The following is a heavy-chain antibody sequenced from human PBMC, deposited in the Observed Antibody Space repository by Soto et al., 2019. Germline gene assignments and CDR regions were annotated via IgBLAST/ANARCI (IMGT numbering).Heavy chain of an antibody. J-gene: IGHJ5*01. CDR1: GFTFHNYA. CDR2: ISGSGVRT. D-gene: IGHD6-6*01. CDR3: AKDHAREQFVRGENWFDS. V-gene: IGHV3-23*01. Sequence: GSVRLSCTSSGFTFHNYASICARPAPGQGLEWVSTISGSGVRTYYADSVKGRFTISRDNSKNTLDLQMNSLRAEDTAIYYCAKDHAREQFVRGENWFDSWGQGTLVTVSS.